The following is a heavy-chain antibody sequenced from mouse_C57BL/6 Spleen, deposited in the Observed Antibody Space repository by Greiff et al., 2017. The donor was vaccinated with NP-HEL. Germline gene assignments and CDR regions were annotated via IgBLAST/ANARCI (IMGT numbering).Heavy chain of an antibody. J-gene: IGHJ3*01. CDR2: IRNKANGYTT. D-gene: IGHD1-1*01. Sequence: EVMLVESGGGLVQPGGSLSLSCAASGFTFTDYYMSWVRQPPGKALEWLGFIRNKANGYTTEYSASVKGRFTISRDNSQSILYLQMNALRAEDSATYYCARSYYGSSYPAYWGQGTLVTVSA. V-gene: IGHV7-3*01. CDR3: ARSYYGSSYPAY. CDR1: GFTFTDYY.